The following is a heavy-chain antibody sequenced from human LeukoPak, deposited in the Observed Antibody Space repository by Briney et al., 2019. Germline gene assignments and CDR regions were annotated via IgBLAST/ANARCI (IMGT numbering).Heavy chain of an antibody. Sequence: GGSLRLSCAASGFTFSGYNMNWVRQAPGKGLEWVSSITSTGTYTFYADSVKGRFIISRDNAKDSLYLQMNSLRAEDTAVYYCAELGITMIGGVWGKGTTVTISS. CDR2: ITSTGTYT. CDR3: AELGITMIGGV. V-gene: IGHV3-21*06. J-gene: IGHJ6*04. CDR1: GFTFSGYN. D-gene: IGHD3-10*02.